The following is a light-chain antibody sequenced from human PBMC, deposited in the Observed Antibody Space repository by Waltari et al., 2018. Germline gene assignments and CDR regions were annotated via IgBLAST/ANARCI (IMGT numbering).Light chain of an antibody. J-gene: IGLJ1*01. V-gene: IGLV1-44*01. CDR1: RSNVGSNT. Sequence: QSVLTQPPSASGTPGQTVTISCSGSRSNVGSNTVNWFQQVPGTPPKLLIYSNNQRPSGVPDRFSGSNSGPSASLAISGLQSEDEADYYCAAWDDSLNAYVFGTGTQVPVL. CDR2: SNN. CDR3: AAWDDSLNAYV.